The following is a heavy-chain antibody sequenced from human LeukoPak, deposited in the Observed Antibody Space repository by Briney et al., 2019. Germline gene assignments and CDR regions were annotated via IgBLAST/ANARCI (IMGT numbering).Heavy chain of an antibody. CDR2: IIPIFGTA. D-gene: IGHD4-23*01. V-gene: IGHV1-69*06. Sequence: ASVKVSCKASGGTFSSYAISWVRQAPGQGLEWMGGIIPIFGTANYAQKFQGRVTITADKSTNTAYMELSSLRSEDTALYYCAREPDYGGNSYYFDYWGQGTLVTVSS. CDR1: GGTFSSYA. CDR3: AREPDYGGNSYYFDY. J-gene: IGHJ4*02.